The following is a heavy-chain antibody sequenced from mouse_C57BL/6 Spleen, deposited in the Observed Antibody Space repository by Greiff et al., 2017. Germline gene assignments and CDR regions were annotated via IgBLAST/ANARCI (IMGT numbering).Heavy chain of an antibody. D-gene: IGHD2-4*01. J-gene: IGHJ3*01. CDR3: ARSNYYDYEVAY. Sequence: VKLMESDAELVKPGASVKISYKVSGYTFTDHTIHWMKQRPEQGLEWIGYIYPRDGSTKYNEKFKGKATLTADKSSSTAYMQLNSLTSEDSAVYFCARSNYYDYEVAYWGQGTLVTVSA. CDR2: IYPRDGST. V-gene: IGHV1-78*01. CDR1: GYTFTDHT.